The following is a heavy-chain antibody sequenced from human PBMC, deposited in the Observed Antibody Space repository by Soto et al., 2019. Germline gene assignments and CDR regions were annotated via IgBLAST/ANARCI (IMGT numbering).Heavy chain of an antibody. CDR2: INHSGST. J-gene: IGHJ6*02. Sequence: SETLSLTCAVYGGSFSGYYWSWIRQPPGKGLEWIGEINHSGSTNYNPSLKSRVTISVDTSKNQFSLKLSSVTAADTAVYYCARVHRVAILATLSYSSEMYICGQGTTLTVS. D-gene: IGHD5-12*01. CDR3: ARVHRVAILATLSYSSEMYI. V-gene: IGHV4-34*01. CDR1: GGSFSGYY.